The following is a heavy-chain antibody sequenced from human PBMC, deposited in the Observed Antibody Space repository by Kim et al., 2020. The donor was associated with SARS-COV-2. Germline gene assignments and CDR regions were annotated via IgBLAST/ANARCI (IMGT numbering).Heavy chain of an antibody. CDR1: GFTFSSYG. Sequence: GGSLRLSCAASGFTFSSYGMHWVRQAPGKGLEWVAVISYDGSNKYYADSVKGRFTISRDNSKNTLYLQMNSLRAEDTAVYYCARLRGYSEGPLDYWGQGTLVTVSS. CDR3: ARLRGYSEGPLDY. D-gene: IGHD5-18*01. J-gene: IGHJ4*02. CDR2: ISYDGSNK. V-gene: IGHV3-33*05.